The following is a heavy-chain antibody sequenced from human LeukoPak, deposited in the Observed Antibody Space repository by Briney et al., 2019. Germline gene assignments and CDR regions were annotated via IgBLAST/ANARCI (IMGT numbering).Heavy chain of an antibody. D-gene: IGHD6-19*01. CDR3: ARGVTGGWYGDFQH. V-gene: IGHV4-59*07. CDR1: DGSINTYF. CDR2: IYYSGST. Sequence: PSDTLSLTYTVSDGSINTYFWSWIRQPPGKGLERIGYIYYSGSTNYNHSLKSRVTISVDTSKNQFSLKLSSVTAADTAVYYCARGVTGGWYGDFQHWGQGTLVTVSS. J-gene: IGHJ1*01.